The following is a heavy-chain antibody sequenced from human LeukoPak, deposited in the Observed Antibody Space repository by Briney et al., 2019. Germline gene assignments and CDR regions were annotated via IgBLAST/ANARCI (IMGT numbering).Heavy chain of an antibody. Sequence: GESLKISCKGSGYSFTSYWIGWVRQMPGNGLEWMGIIYPGDSDTRYSPSFQGHVTISADKSISTAYLQWSSLKASDTAMYYCAGLTSVGGVIKNNWFDPWGQGTLVTVSS. D-gene: IGHD3-16*02. CDR1: GYSFTSYW. CDR2: IYPGDSDT. J-gene: IGHJ5*02. CDR3: AGLTSVGGVIKNNWFDP. V-gene: IGHV5-51*01.